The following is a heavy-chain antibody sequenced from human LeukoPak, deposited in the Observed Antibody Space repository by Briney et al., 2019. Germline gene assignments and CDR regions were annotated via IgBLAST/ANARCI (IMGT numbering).Heavy chain of an antibody. V-gene: IGHV3-30*04. CDR3: ARDGYSSSQDYYYYYYYMDV. Sequence: GGSLRLSCAASGFTFSSYAMHWVRQAPGKGLEWVAVISYDGSNKYYADSVKGRFTISRDNSKNTLYLQMNSLRAEDTAVYYCARDGYSSSQDYYYYYYYMDVWGKGTTVTVSS. J-gene: IGHJ6*03. CDR1: GFTFSSYA. D-gene: IGHD6-13*01. CDR2: ISYDGSNK.